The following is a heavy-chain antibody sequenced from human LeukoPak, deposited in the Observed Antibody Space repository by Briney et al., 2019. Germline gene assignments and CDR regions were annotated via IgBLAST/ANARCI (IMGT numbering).Heavy chain of an antibody. CDR1: GGSFSGYY. CDR3: ARGPTVEYDILTGYYRFDY. D-gene: IGHD3-9*01. Sequence: SETLSLTCAVYGGSFSGYYWSWIRQTPGKGLEWIGEINHSGSTRYNPSLTSRVTISLDTSKNQFSLKLSSVTAADTAVYYCARGPTVEYDILTGYYRFDYWGQGTLVTVSS. V-gene: IGHV4-34*01. J-gene: IGHJ4*02. CDR2: INHSGST.